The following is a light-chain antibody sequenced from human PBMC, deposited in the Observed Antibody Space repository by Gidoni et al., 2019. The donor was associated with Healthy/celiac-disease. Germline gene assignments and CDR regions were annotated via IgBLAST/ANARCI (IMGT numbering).Light chain of an antibody. Sequence: EIVLTQSPATLSLSPGERATLSCRASQSVSSYLAWYQQKPGQAPRLLIYDASNRATGIPARFSISGSGTDFTLTISSLEPEDFAVYYCQQRSNWPPLYTLGQGTKLEIK. CDR1: QSVSSY. J-gene: IGKJ2*01. CDR3: QQRSNWPPLYT. CDR2: DAS. V-gene: IGKV3-11*01.